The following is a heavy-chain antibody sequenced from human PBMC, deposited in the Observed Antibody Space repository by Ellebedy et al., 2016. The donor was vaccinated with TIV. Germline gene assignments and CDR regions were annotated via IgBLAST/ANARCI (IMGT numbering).Heavy chain of an antibody. CDR3: ARGGHSGSYVY. Sequence: AASVKVSCKASGYTFTSYAMHWVRQAPGQRLEWMGWINAGNGNTKYSQKFQGRVTITSDTSASTAYMELSSLRSEDTAVYYCARGGHSGSYVYWGQGTLVTVSS. J-gene: IGHJ4*02. D-gene: IGHD1-26*01. CDR1: GYTFTSYA. CDR2: INAGNGNT. V-gene: IGHV1-3*01.